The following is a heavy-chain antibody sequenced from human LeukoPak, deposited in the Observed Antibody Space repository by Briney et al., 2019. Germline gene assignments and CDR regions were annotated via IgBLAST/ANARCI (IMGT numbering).Heavy chain of an antibody. D-gene: IGHD6-13*01. CDR3: ARARSSSYWYKYYFDY. CDR2: INPNSGGT. V-gene: IGHV1-2*02. J-gene: IGHJ4*02. CDR1: GYTFTGYY. Sequence: ASVKVSCKASGYTFTGYYIHWVRQAPGQGLEWMGWINPNSGGTNYAQKFQGRGTMTRDTSISTAYMELSRLRSDDTAVYYCARARSSSYWYKYYFDYWGQGTLVTVSS.